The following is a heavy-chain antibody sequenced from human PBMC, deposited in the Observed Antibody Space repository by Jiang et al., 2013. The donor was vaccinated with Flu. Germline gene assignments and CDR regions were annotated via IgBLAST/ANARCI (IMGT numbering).Heavy chain of an antibody. D-gene: IGHD4-17*01. Sequence: KPTQTLTLTCTFSGFSLSTSGMRVSWIRQPPGKALEWLARIDWDDDKFYSTSLKTRLTISKDTSKNQVVLTMTNMDPVDTATYYCARSPYGAWGYYFDYWGQGTLVTVSS. CDR2: IDWDDDK. CDR3: ARSPYGAWGYYFDY. J-gene: IGHJ4*02. CDR1: GFSLSTSGMR. V-gene: IGHV2-70*04.